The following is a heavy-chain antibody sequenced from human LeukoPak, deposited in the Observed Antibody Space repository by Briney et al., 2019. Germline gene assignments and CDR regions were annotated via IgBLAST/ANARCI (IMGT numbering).Heavy chain of an antibody. J-gene: IGHJ4*02. Sequence: GGSLRLSCAASGFTFSDYYMSWLRQAPGKGLEWVSYISSSGSTRHSADSVKGRFTISRDNAKNSLYLQMNSLGAEDTAVYYCARGHTTSLNWGQGTLDTVSS. D-gene: IGHD1-1*01. CDR3: ARGHTTSLN. CDR1: GFTFSDYY. V-gene: IGHV3-11*01. CDR2: ISSSGSTR.